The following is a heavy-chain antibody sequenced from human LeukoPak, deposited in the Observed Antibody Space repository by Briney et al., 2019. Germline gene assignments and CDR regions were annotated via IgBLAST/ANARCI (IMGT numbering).Heavy chain of an antibody. D-gene: IGHD3-16*01. J-gene: IGHJ3*01. V-gene: IGHV4-59*01. CDR3: AGSGMGWGDAFDL. Sequence: WETLSLTCTDSRDSISRYNGKWIRPPPGEGLERIGYIYYRGSTTYNPSLKSRVTISVDTSKNQFSLKLSSVTAADTAVYYCAGSGMGWGDAFDLWGQGTMVTVSS. CDR2: IYYRGST. CDR1: RDSISRYN.